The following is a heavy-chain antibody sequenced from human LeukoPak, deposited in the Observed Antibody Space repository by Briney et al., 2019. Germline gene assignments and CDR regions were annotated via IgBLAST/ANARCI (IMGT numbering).Heavy chain of an antibody. V-gene: IGHV1-46*01. J-gene: IGHJ5*02. D-gene: IGHD1-26*01. CDR3: ARDNSVGDVAWWFDP. CDR2: INPSGSTT. CDR1: GYSFTSHY. Sequence: ASVKVSCKASGYSFTSHYMHWVRQAPGQGLEWLGLINPSGSTTLYAQKFQGRITMTRDMSTTTDYMELSSLRSDDTAVYYCARDNSVGDVAWWFDPWGQGTLVTVSS.